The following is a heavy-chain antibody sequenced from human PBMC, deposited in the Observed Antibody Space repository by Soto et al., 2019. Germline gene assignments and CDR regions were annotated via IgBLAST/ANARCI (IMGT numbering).Heavy chain of an antibody. CDR2: IWYDGSNK. Sequence: QVQLVESGGGVVQPGRSLRLSCAASGFTFSSYGMHWVRQAPGKGLEWVAVIWYDGSNKYYADSVKGRFTISRDNSKTALYLQMNSLRAEDTAVYYCARDIPGPSDWGQGTMVTVSS. CDR3: ARDIPGPSD. V-gene: IGHV3-33*01. J-gene: IGHJ3*01. CDR1: GFTFSSYG.